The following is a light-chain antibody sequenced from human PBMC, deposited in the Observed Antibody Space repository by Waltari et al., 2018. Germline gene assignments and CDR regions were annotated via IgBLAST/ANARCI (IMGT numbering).Light chain of an antibody. CDR2: KAS. CDR1: LSIGRW. CDR3: QQFKSLYT. J-gene: IGKJ2*01. Sequence: DIQMTQSASTLSASVGDRVTITCRASLSIGRWLAWYQHKPGKAPKLLIFKASTLETGVPSRFSGSGSGTEFTLTISSLQPDDFATYYCQQFKSLYTFGQGTKVDIK. V-gene: IGKV1-5*03.